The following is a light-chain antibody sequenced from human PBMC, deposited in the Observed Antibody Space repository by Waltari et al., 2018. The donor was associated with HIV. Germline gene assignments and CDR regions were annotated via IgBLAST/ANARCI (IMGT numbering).Light chain of an antibody. CDR1: SGSIASNY. CDR2: GDN. V-gene: IGLV6-57*01. Sequence: NFMLTQPHSVSESPGKTVTISCTRRSGSIASNYVQWYQQRPGSCPTTVIYGDNQSPSGFPDRFSGSIDSSSNSDSLTTSGLTTKDEADYNCQSYVVCGGETKLPVL. CDR3: QSYVV. J-gene: IGLJ2*01.